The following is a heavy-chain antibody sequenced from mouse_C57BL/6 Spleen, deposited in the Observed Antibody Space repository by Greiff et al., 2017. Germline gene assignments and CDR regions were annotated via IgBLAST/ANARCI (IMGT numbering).Heavy chain of an antibody. V-gene: IGHV5-16*01. CDR2: INYDGSST. CDR3: AREWYYGSRGRAMDY. D-gene: IGHD1-1*01. J-gene: IGHJ4*01. CDR1: GFTFSDYY. Sequence: EVNVVESEGGLVQPGSSMKLSCTASGFTFSDYYMAWVRQVPEKGLEWVANINYDGSSTYYLDSLKSRFIISRDNAKNILYLQMSSLKSEDTATYYCAREWYYGSRGRAMDYWGQGTSVTVSS.